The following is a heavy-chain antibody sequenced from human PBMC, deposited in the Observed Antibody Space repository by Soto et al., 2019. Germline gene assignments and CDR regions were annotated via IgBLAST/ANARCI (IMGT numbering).Heavy chain of an antibody. J-gene: IGHJ4*02. CDR3: ARVRPPDFWSGYYTGIFTY. D-gene: IGHD3-3*01. V-gene: IGHV1-69*13. Sequence: GASVKVSCKASGGTFSSYAISWVRQAPGQGLEWMGGIIPIFGTANYAQKFQGRVTITADESTSTAYMELSSLRSEDTAVYYCARVRPPDFWSGYYTGIFTYWGQGTLVTVSS. CDR2: IIPIFGTA. CDR1: GGTFSSYA.